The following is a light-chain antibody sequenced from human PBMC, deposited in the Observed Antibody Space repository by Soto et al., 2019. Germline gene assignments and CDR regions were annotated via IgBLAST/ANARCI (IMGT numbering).Light chain of an antibody. J-gene: IGLJ1*01. CDR2: EVT. V-gene: IGLV2-23*02. CDR1: TSDVGI. Sequence: QSALTQPASVSGSPGQSITISCSGTTSDVGIVSWYQHHPGKTPKLMIHEVTKRPSGVSDRFSGSKSGNSASLTISGLQAEDEADYYCCSFGGSGDGFGTGTKVTVL. CDR3: CSFGGSGDG.